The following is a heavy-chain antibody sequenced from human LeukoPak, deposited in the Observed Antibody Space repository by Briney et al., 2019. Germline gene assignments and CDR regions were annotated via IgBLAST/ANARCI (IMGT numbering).Heavy chain of an antibody. CDR1: GFAFSSYA. CDR2: ISGSGGST. D-gene: IGHD4-23*01. Sequence: GGSLRLSCAASGFAFSSYAMSWVRQAPGKGLEWVSAISGSGGSTYYADSVKGRFTISRDNSKNTLYLQMNSLRAEDTAVYYCAKGYDYGGNSGSLVYWGQGTLVTVSS. CDR3: AKGYDYGGNSGSLVY. V-gene: IGHV3-23*01. J-gene: IGHJ4*02.